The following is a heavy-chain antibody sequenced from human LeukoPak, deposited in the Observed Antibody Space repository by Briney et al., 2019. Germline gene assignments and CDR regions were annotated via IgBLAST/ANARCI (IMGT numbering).Heavy chain of an antibody. V-gene: IGHV3-21*01. Sequence: PGGSLRLSCAASGFTFSSYWMHWVRQAPGKGLEWVSSISSSSSYIYYADSVKGRFTISRDNAKNSLSLQMNGLRAEDTAVYYCARDHHLIRGLFDYWGQGTLVTVSS. CDR2: ISSSSSYI. CDR3: ARDHHLIRGLFDY. J-gene: IGHJ4*02. D-gene: IGHD3-10*01. CDR1: GFTFSSYW.